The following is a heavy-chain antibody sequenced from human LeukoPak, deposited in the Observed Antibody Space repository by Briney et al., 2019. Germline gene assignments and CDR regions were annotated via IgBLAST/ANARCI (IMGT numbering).Heavy chain of an antibody. CDR3: ARAKNDFWSGYYTQFDAFDI. D-gene: IGHD3-3*01. CDR2: IYYSGST. V-gene: IGHV4-59*01. J-gene: IGHJ3*02. Sequence: PSETLSLTCTVSGGSISSYYWSWIRQPPGKGLEWIGYIYYSGSTNYNPSLKSRVTISVDTSKNQFSLKLSSVTAADTAVYYCARAKNDFWSGYYTQFDAFDIWGQGTMVTVSS. CDR1: GGSISSYY.